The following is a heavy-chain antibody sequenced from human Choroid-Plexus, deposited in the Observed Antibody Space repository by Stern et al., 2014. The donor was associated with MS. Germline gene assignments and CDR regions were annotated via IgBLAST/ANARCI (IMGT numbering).Heavy chain of an antibody. J-gene: IGHJ5*02. CDR1: GFTLGSCA. CDR3: AKDRQYLTYFFDH. D-gene: IGHD2/OR15-2a*01. V-gene: IGHV3-30*18. Sequence: DQLVESGGGVVQPGRPLRLSCVASGFTLGSCAMHWVRQAQGKGLEWVAGVSYDGSNKYYADSVKVRFTISRDNSQNTLYMQMSSLRPEDTAVYYCAKDRQYLTYFFDHWGQGSLVTVSS. CDR2: VSYDGSNK.